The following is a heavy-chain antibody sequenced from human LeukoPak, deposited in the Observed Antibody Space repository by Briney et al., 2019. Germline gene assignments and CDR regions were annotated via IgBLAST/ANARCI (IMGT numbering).Heavy chain of an antibody. CDR2: IHSSGRT. CDR3: ARRPLPNWFDP. Sequence: SETLSLACTVSGGSISNYYWVWIRQPPGKGLEWIGYIHSSGRTNYNPSLKSRVIISVDTSNNQFSLKLSSVTAADTAVYYCARRPLPNWFDPWGQGTLVTVPS. CDR1: GGSISNYY. J-gene: IGHJ5*02. V-gene: IGHV4-59*08.